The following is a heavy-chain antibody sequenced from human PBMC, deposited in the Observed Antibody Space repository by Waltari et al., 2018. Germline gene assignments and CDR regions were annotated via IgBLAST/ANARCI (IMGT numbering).Heavy chain of an antibody. CDR3: TRFIFGMVEGMDV. D-gene: IGHD3-3*01. J-gene: IGHJ6*03. Sequence: QEQLVQSGAEGKKPGASVTVPWKASVHRSTVYYIPWGRPAPGQGLEWMGRIDPNTGDTNFAQKFEGRVTMTRATSISTVYMELSRLRSDDTAVYYCTRFIFGMVEGMDVWGKGTSVTVSS. V-gene: IGHV1-2*06. CDR1: VHRSTVYY. CDR2: IDPNTGDT.